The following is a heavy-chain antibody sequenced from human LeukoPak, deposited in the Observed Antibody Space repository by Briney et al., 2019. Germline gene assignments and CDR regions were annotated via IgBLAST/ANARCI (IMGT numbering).Heavy chain of an antibody. CDR3: ASDCSGGSLRY. CDR1: GFSFSSYS. J-gene: IGHJ4*02. V-gene: IGHV3-48*01. D-gene: IGHD2-15*01. Sequence: PGGSLRLSCAASGFSFSSYSMNWVRQAPGKGLEWISYISSGSSTIFYADSVKGRFTISRDNAKNSLYLQMNSLRPEDTAVYYCASDCSGGSLRYWGQGTLVTVSS. CDR2: ISSGSSTI.